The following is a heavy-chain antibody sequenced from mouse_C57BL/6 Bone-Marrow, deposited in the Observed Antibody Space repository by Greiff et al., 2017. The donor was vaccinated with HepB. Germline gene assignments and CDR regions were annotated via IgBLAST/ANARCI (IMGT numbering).Heavy chain of an antibody. CDR3: ARGYSNYVYFDV. Sequence: QVQLQQSGAELVKPGASVKISCKASGYAFSSYWMNWVKQRPGKGLEWIGQIYPGDGDTNYNGKFKGKATLTADKSSSTAYMQLSSLTSEDSAVYFCARGYSNYVYFDVWGTGTTVTVSS. V-gene: IGHV1-80*01. J-gene: IGHJ1*03. CDR2: IYPGDGDT. D-gene: IGHD2-5*01. CDR1: GYAFSSYW.